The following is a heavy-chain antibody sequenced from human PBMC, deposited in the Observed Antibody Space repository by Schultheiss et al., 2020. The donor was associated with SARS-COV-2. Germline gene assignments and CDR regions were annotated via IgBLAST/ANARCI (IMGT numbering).Heavy chain of an antibody. V-gene: IGHV3-33*06. Sequence: GGSLRLSCAASGFTFSSYGMHWVRQAPGKGLEWVAVIWYDGSNKYYADSVKGRFTISRDNSKNTLYLQMNSLRAEDTALYYCAKGGYSYGYAVDYWGQGTLVTVSS. CDR3: AKGGYSYGYAVDY. D-gene: IGHD5-18*01. CDR1: GFTFSSYG. J-gene: IGHJ4*02. CDR2: IWYDGSNK.